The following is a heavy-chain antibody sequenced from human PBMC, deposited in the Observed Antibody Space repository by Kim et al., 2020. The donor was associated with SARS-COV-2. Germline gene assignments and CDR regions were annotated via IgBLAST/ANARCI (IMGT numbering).Heavy chain of an antibody. Sequence: SETLSLTCTVSGGSISSSSYYWGWIRQPPGKGLEWIGSIYYSGSTYYNPSLKSRVTISVDTSKNQFSLKLSSVTAADTAVYYCAIPVSGSTYYDFWSGHPTDGMDVWGQGTTVTVSS. D-gene: IGHD3-3*01. CDR1: GGSISSSSYY. V-gene: IGHV4-39*01. CDR2: IYYSGST. CDR3: AIPVSGSTYYDFWSGHPTDGMDV. J-gene: IGHJ6*02.